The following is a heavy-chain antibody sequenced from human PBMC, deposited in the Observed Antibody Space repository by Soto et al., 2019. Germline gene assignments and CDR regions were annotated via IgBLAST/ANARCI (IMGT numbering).Heavy chain of an antibody. CDR1: GVTFGSYA. J-gene: IGHJ6*02. CDR3: AKDGDNYDYYYVIAV. CDR2: ISGSGGST. D-gene: IGHD2-21*01. Sequence: PGGSLRLSCAASGVTFGSYAMSWVRQAPGKGLEWVSTISGSGGSTYYADSVKGRFTISRDNSKNTLYLQMNSLRAEDMAVYYCAKDGDNYDYYYVIAVSAQGTTVIVSS. V-gene: IGHV3-23*01.